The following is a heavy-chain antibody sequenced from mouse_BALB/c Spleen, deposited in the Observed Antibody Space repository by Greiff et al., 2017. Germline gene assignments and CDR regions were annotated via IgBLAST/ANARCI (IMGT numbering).Heavy chain of an antibody. CDR1: GFTFSSFG. V-gene: IGHV5-17*02. CDR3: ARSYGNYLAWFAY. J-gene: IGHJ3*01. CDR2: ISSGSSTI. Sequence: EVKLVESGGGLVQPGGSRKLSCASSGFTFSSFGMHWVRQAPEKGLEWVAYISSGSSTIYYADTVKGRFTISRDNPKNTLFLQMTSLRSEDTAMYYCARSYGNYLAWFAYWGQGTLVTVSA. D-gene: IGHD2-1*01.